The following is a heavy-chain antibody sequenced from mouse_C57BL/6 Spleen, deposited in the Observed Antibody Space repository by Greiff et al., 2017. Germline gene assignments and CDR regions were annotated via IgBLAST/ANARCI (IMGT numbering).Heavy chain of an antibody. D-gene: IGHD6-1*01. CDR1: GYTFPDYN. CDR3: ALRGAFAY. V-gene: IGHV1-18*01. Sequence: VQLQQSGPELVKPGASVKIPCKASGYTFPDYNMDWVKQSHGKSLEWIGDINPNNGGTIYNQKFKGKATMTVDKSSSTAYMELRSLTSENTAVYFCALRGAFAYWGQGTLVTVSA. J-gene: IGHJ3*01. CDR2: INPNNGGT.